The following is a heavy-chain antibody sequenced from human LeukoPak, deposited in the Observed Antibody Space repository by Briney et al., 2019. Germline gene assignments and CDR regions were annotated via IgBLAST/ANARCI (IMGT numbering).Heavy chain of an antibody. CDR2: INHSGST. CDR3: ARIPYYYGPGSYYRGYFDY. CDR1: GGSFSGYY. D-gene: IGHD3-10*01. J-gene: IGHJ4*02. V-gene: IGHV4-34*01. Sequence: SETLSLTCAVYGGSFSGYYWSWIRQPPGKGLEWIGEINHSGSTNYNPSLKSRVTISVDTSKNQFSLKLSSVTAADTAVYYCARIPYYYGPGSYYRGYFDYWGQGTLVTVSS.